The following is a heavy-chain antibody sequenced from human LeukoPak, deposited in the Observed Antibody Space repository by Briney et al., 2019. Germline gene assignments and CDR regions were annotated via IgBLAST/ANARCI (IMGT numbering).Heavy chain of an antibody. J-gene: IGHJ5*02. Sequence: SETLSLTCTVSGGSIRSSNYYWGCIRQPPGKGLEWIGSIYYSGSTYYNPSLKSRVTISVDTSKNQFSLKLSSVTAADTAVYYCARDLERYSSGWYRWFDPWGQGTLVTVSS. CDR2: IYYSGST. D-gene: IGHD6-19*01. CDR1: GGSIRSSNYY. V-gene: IGHV4-39*07. CDR3: ARDLERYSSGWYRWFDP.